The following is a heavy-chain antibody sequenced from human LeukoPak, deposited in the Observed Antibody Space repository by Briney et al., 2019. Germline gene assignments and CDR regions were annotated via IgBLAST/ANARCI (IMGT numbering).Heavy chain of an antibody. V-gene: IGHV4-38-2*02. Sequence: SETLSLTCTVSGYSISNGYYWGWIRQPPGKGLEWVGSIYHRGSTYYNPSLKSRVTISVDTSKNQFSLKLSSVTAADTAVYYCARDQGIVATIGVLDYWGQGTLVTVSS. J-gene: IGHJ4*02. CDR1: GYSISNGYY. D-gene: IGHD5-12*01. CDR2: IYHRGST. CDR3: ARDQGIVATIGVLDY.